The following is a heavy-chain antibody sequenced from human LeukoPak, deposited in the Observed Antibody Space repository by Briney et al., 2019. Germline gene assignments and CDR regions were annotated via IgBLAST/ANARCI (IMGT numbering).Heavy chain of an antibody. CDR1: GSTFDDYG. D-gene: IGHD2-2*01. CDR3: ARGEGSVPYYMDV. J-gene: IGHJ6*03. Sequence: GGSLRLSCAASGSTFDDYGMSWVRQAPGKGLEWVSGINWNGGSTGYADSVKGRFPISRDNAKNSLYLQMNSLRAEDTALYYCARGEGSVPYYMDVWGKGTTVTVSS. V-gene: IGHV3-20*04. CDR2: INWNGGST.